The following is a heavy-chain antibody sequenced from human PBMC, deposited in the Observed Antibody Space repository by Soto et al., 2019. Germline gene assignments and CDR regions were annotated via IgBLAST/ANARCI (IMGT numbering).Heavy chain of an antibody. CDR1: GGSISSGGYY. J-gene: IGHJ5*02. D-gene: IGHD2-21*02. CDR3: ARHPSDFWFDP. CDR2: IYYSGST. V-gene: IGHV4-31*03. Sequence: SETLSLTCTVSGGSISSGGYYWSWIRQHPGKGLEWIGYIYYSGSTYYKPSLKSRVTISVDTSKNQFSLKLSSVTAADTAVYYCARHPSDFWFDPWGQGTLVTVSS.